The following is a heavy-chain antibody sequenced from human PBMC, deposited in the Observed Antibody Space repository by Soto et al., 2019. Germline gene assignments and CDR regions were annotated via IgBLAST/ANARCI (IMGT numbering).Heavy chain of an antibody. CDR3: ARAEGGGGSWYAA. CDR1: GDIFNRYT. Sequence: QVQLVQSGAEVKKPGSSVRVACKTSGDIFNRYTISWVRQAPGLGLEWMGRIIPVVGGPNYAEKFRGRVTITADKATTSVYLEVRSLRSDDPANYYCARAEGGGGSWYAAWGQGTLVTVSS. J-gene: IGHJ5*02. V-gene: IGHV1-69*02. CDR2: IIPVVGGP. D-gene: IGHD2-21*01.